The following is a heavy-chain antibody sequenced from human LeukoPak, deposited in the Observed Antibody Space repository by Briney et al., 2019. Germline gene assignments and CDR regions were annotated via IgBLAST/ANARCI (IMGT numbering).Heavy chain of an antibody. CDR2: IYTSGST. Sequence: PSQTLSLTCTVSGGSISSGSYYWSWIRQPAGKGLEWIGRIYTSGSTNYNPSLKSRVTISVDTSKNQFSLKLSSVTAASTAVYYCAGRSGINWFDPWGQGTLVTVSS. CDR1: GGSISSGSYY. V-gene: IGHV4-61*02. CDR3: AGRSGINWFDP. D-gene: IGHD3-3*01. J-gene: IGHJ5*02.